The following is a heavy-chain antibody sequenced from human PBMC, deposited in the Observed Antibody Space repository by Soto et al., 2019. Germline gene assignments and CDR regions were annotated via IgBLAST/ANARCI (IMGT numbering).Heavy chain of an antibody. Sequence: GSLRLSCAASGFTFSSYGMHWVRQAPGKGLEWVAVIWYDGSNKYYADSVKGRFTISRDNSKNTLYLQMNSLRAEDTAMSYCARESVGSRSVTVVVTPNDAFDIWGQGTMVTVSS. D-gene: IGHD3-22*01. J-gene: IGHJ3*02. CDR3: ARESVGSRSVTVVVTPNDAFDI. V-gene: IGHV3-33*01. CDR2: IWYDGSNK. CDR1: GFTFSSYG.